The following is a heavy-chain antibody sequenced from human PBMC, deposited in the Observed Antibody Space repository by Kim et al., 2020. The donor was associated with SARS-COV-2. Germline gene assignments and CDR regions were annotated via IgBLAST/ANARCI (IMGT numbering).Heavy chain of an antibody. V-gene: IGHV3-30*18. D-gene: IGHD3-10*01. CDR2: ISYDGSNK. J-gene: IGHJ6*02. CDR1: GFTFSSYG. Sequence: GGSLRLSCAASGFTFSSYGMHWVRQAPGKGLEWVAVISYDGSNKYYADSVKGRFTISRDNSKNTLYLQMNSLRAEDTAVYYCAKDLDGGLEENYYGMDVWGQGTTVTVSS. CDR3: AKDLDGGLEENYYGMDV.